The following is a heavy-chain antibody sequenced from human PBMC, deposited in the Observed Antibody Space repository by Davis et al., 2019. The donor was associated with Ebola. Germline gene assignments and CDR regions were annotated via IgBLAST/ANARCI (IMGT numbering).Heavy chain of an antibody. D-gene: IGHD3-3*01. CDR1: GGSISSSSYY. V-gene: IGHV4-61*01. J-gene: IGHJ4*02. CDR2: IYYSGSA. Sequence: GSLRLSCTVSGGSISSSSYYWSWIRQPPGKGLEWIGYIYYSGSANYNPSLKSRVTMSVDTSKSQFSLRLKFVTVGDTAMYYCARADDFWSGATYWGQGTLVTVSS. CDR3: ARADDFWSGATY.